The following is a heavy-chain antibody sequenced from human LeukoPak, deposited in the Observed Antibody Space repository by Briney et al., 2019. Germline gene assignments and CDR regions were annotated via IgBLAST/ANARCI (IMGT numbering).Heavy chain of an antibody. Sequence: GGSLRLSCAASGFTFSSYSMNWVRQAPGKGLEWVSSISSSSSYIYYADSVKGRFTISRDNAKNSLYLQMNSLRAEDTAVYYCARDGDGSDTMDVWGKGTTVTISS. CDR3: ARDGDGSDTMDV. CDR2: ISSSSSYI. J-gene: IGHJ6*03. D-gene: IGHD3-10*01. V-gene: IGHV3-21*01. CDR1: GFTFSSYS.